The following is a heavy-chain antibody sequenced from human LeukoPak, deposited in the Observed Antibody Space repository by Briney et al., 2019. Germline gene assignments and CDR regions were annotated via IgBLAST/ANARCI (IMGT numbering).Heavy chain of an antibody. Sequence: SETLSLTCTASGYSISSGYYWGWIRQPPGKGLEWIGSIYHSGSTYYNPSLKSRVTISVDTSKNQFSLKLTSVTAADTAVYYCARDLIGSSGYYFDYWGQGTLVTVSS. D-gene: IGHD3-22*01. CDR2: IYHSGST. V-gene: IGHV4-38-2*02. J-gene: IGHJ4*02. CDR3: ARDLIGSSGYYFDY. CDR1: GYSISSGYY.